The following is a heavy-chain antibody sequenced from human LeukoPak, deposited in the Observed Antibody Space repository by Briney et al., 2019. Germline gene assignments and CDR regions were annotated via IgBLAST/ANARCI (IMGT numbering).Heavy chain of an antibody. Sequence: ASVKVSCKASGYTFTSYGISWVRQAPGQGLEWMGWISAYNGNTNYAQKLRGRVTMTTDTSTSTAYMELRSLRSDDTAVYYCARAAEAARHMRDYYYYMDVWGKGTTVTVSS. V-gene: IGHV1-18*01. CDR1: GYTFTSYG. CDR2: ISAYNGNT. D-gene: IGHD6-6*01. CDR3: ARAAEAARHMRDYYYYMDV. J-gene: IGHJ6*03.